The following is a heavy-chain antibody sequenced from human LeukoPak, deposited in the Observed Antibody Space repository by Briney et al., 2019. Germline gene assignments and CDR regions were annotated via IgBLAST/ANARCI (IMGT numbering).Heavy chain of an antibody. CDR2: ISATDGST. CDR3: VACASASCYGDRFDP. J-gene: IGHJ5*02. CDR1: GFTFASHA. D-gene: IGHD2-2*01. V-gene: IGHV3-23*01. Sequence: GGSLRLSCAASGFTFASHAMTWVRQAPGKGLEWVSSISATDGSTYYADSVRGRFTISRDNSKNTLFLQMNSLGAEDTALYYCVACASASCYGDRFDPWDRGTLVTVSS.